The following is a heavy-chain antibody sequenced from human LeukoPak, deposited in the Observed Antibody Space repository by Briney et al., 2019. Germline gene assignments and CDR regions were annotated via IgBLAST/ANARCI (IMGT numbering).Heavy chain of an antibody. CDR3: TGHHQAYSRTY. CDR1: GFTVRSNH. CDR2: TYSGETT. V-gene: IGHV3-66*01. J-gene: IGHJ4*02. D-gene: IGHD6-13*01. Sequence: GGSLRLTCAAFGFTVRSNHINWVRQAPGMGLEWVSITYSGETTYYADSVRGRFIISRDDSKNTLSLEMNDLRVEDTAVYYCTGHHQAYSRTYWGQGILVTVSS.